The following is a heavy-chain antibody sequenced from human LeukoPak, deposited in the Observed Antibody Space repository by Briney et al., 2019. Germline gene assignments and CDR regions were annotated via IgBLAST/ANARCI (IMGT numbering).Heavy chain of an antibody. D-gene: IGHD6-13*01. J-gene: IGHJ4*02. Sequence: GASVKVSCKASGYTFTSYGISWVRQAPGQGLEWMGWISAYNGNTNYAQKLQGRVTMTTDTSTSTAYMELRSLRFDDTAVYYCARVGLQDSWPEIQYYFDYWGQGTLVTVSS. CDR2: ISAYNGNT. CDR3: ARVGLQDSWPEIQYYFDY. CDR1: GYTFTSYG. V-gene: IGHV1-18*01.